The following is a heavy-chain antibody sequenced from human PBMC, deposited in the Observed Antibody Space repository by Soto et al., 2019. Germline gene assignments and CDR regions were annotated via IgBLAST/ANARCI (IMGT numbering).Heavy chain of an antibody. CDR3: AKKGYYPSGKINLFDS. CDR2: VDHSGRT. V-gene: IGHV4-38-2*01. J-gene: IGHJ4*02. CDR1: GYSINSDYY. D-gene: IGHD3-10*01. Sequence: SETLSLTCAVSGYSINSDYYWGWIRQPPGKGLEWIGSVDHSGRTYYSPSLRSRLTIFIDTSKNQFSLRLTSVTAAGTAMYFCAKKGYYPSGKINLFDSWGPGTLVTVYS.